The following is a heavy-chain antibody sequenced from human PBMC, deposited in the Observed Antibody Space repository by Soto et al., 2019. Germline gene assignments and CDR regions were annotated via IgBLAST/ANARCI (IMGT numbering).Heavy chain of an antibody. CDR2: IFSNDEK. J-gene: IGHJ4*02. CDR1: GFSRSNARMG. Sequence: SGPTLLNPTETLTLTFTVSGFSRSNARMGVSWIRQPPGKALEWLAHIFSNDEKSYSTSLKSRLTISKDTSKSQVVLTMTNMDPVDTATYYCARILITMVRGVIIPPHYFDYWGQGTLVTVSS. D-gene: IGHD3-10*01. V-gene: IGHV2-26*01. CDR3: ARILITMVRGVIIPPHYFDY.